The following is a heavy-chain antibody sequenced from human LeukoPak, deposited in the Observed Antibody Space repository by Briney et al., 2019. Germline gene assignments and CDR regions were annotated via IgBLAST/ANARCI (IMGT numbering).Heavy chain of an antibody. J-gene: IGHJ6*03. CDR2: IYHDGST. CDR3: AREGDSNYYYYYMDV. D-gene: IGHD5-24*01. Sequence: SETLSLTCAVSGDSMSGTNWWSWVRQAPGKGLEWIGEIYHDGSTNYNPSLKSRVTISIDKSRRQFSLRLNSVTAADTAVYYCAREGDSNYYYYYMDVWGKGTTVTISS. V-gene: IGHV4-4*02. CDR1: GDSMSGTNW.